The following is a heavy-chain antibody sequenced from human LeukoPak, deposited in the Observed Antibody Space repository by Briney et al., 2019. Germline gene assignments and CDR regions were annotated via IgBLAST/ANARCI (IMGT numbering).Heavy chain of an antibody. CDR1: GFTFSSYW. J-gene: IGHJ6*03. CDR3: AKDAAYYYYMDV. V-gene: IGHV3-74*01. CDR2: INSDGSST. D-gene: IGHD2-15*01. Sequence: SGGSLRLSCAASGFTFSSYWMHWVRQAPGKGLVWVSRINSDGSSTSYADSVKGRFTISRDNAKNTLYLQMNSLRAEDTAVYYCAKDAAYYYYMDVWGKGTTVTVSS.